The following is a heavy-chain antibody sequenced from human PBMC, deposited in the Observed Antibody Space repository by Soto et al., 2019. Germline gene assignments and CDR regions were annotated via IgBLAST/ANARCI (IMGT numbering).Heavy chain of an antibody. V-gene: IGHV3-23*01. D-gene: IGHD1-1*01. Sequence: GRSLRLSCAASGFTLKSSAIAWARQTPGKGLDLVSFISGIGGSTYYAESMKGRFTISRDNSKNTLYLQMNSLRAEDTAVYHCAKGTGTAHYYYYHGMHVWGQGTTVTVSS. J-gene: IGHJ6*02. CDR1: GFTLKSSA. CDR2: ISGIGGST. CDR3: AKGTGTAHYYYYHGMHV.